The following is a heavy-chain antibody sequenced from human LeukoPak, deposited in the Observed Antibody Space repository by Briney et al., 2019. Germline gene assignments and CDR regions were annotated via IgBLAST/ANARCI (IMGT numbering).Heavy chain of an antibody. CDR2: ISSSSSTI. Sequence: GGSLRLSCAASGFTFSSYSMNWVRQVPGKGLEWVSYISSSSSTIYYADSVKGRFTISRDNSKNTLYLQMNSLRAEDTAVYYCAKMVRGVIGYFDYWGQGTLVTVSS. V-gene: IGHV3-48*01. CDR3: AKMVRGVIGYFDY. J-gene: IGHJ4*02. CDR1: GFTFSSYS. D-gene: IGHD3-10*01.